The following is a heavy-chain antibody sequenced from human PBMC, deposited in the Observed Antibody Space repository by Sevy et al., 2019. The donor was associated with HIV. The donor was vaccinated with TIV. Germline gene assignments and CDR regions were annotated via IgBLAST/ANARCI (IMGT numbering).Heavy chain of an antibody. J-gene: IGHJ4*02. D-gene: IGHD1-26*01. CDR2: ISGSSSYT. CDR1: GFTFSDYY. CDR3: ARVVGATGLFNY. V-gene: IGHV3-11*06. Sequence: GGSLRLSCAASGFTFSDYYMSWIRQAPGKGLEWVSYISGSSSYTNYAVSVKGRFTISRDNAKNALYLQISSLRTEDTAVYFCARVVGATGLFNYWGQGTLVTVSS.